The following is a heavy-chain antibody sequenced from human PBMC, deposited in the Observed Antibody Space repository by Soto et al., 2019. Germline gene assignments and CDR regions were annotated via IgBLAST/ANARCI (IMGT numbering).Heavy chain of an antibody. CDR2: IYYRGTT. CDR3: ARGAYSDSSSYFDY. V-gene: IGHV4-30-4*01. D-gene: IGHD6-6*01. J-gene: IGHJ4*02. Sequence: QVQLQESGPGLVKPSQPLSLTCTVSGDSFSSGDHYWSWIRQPPGKGLEWIGYIYYRGTTYSRPSLQGRVTISVDTSKSQFSLKLNSVTAADTAVYYCARGAYSDSSSYFDYWGQGTLVPVSS. CDR1: GDSFSSGDHY.